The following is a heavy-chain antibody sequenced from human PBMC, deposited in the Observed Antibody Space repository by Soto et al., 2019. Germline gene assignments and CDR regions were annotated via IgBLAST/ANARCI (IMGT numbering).Heavy chain of an antibody. V-gene: IGHV1-3*05. Sequence: QVQLVQSGAEEKKPGASVKVSCKASGYTFTSYAMHWVRQAPGQRLEWMGWINAGNGNTKYSQKFQGRVTITRDTSVRTAYMELRRLRSEETAVYYCARDRRVGVAAAGTNWFDPWGQGTLVTVSS. J-gene: IGHJ5*02. CDR3: ARDRRVGVAAAGTNWFDP. D-gene: IGHD6-13*01. CDR1: GYTFTSYA. CDR2: INAGNGNT.